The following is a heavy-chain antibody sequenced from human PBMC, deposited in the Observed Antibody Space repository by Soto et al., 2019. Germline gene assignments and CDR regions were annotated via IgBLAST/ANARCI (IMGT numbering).Heavy chain of an antibody. CDR2: ISGSGSSR. Sequence: GGSLRLSCAASGFTFSSYALSWVRQAPGKGLEWISAISGSGSSRYYADSVKGLFTISRDNSKNTLYLLINSLRAEDTAVYYCAKATVEYSSSWPFDYWGQGTLVTVSS. J-gene: IGHJ4*02. CDR3: AKATVEYSSSWPFDY. CDR1: GFTFSSYA. V-gene: IGHV3-23*01. D-gene: IGHD6-13*01.